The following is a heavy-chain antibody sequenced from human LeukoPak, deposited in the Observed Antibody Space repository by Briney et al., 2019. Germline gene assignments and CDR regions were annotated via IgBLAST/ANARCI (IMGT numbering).Heavy chain of an antibody. CDR1: GASVRSDH. CDR2: MHGSGSP. Sequence: SETLTLTCTVSGASVRSDHWNWIRQSPGKGLEWIAYMHGSGSPNYNPSLASRLTLSVDATENLLSLKLTSVTAADTAVYFCARVKPTIAAAGTNAFDCWGQGTLVTVSS. D-gene: IGHD6-13*01. J-gene: IGHJ4*02. CDR3: ARVKPTIAAAGTNAFDC. V-gene: IGHV4-59*02.